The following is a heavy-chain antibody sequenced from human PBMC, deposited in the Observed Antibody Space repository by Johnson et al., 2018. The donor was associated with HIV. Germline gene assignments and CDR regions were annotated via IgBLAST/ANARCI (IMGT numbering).Heavy chain of an antibody. CDR2: ISSSGGTI. V-gene: IGHV3-11*04. CDR3: ARDGGRGDFDI. Sequence: QVQLVESGGGLVKPGGSLRLSCAASGFTFSDYYMTWIRQAPGKGLEWVSYISSSGGTIYYADSVKGRLTISRDNAKNSLYLQMNSLRVEDTALYYWARDGGRGDFDIWGQGTMVTVSS. J-gene: IGHJ3*02. D-gene: IGHD3-16*01. CDR1: GFTFSDYY.